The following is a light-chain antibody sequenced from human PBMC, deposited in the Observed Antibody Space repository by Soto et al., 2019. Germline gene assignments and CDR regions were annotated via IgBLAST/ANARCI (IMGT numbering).Light chain of an antibody. V-gene: IGKV1-39*01. CDR3: QQSYTTPWT. Sequence: DIQMTQSPSSLSASVGDRVTVTCRASQSISRYLNWYQQEPGKAPNLVIYAASSLQSGVPSRFSGSGSGTDFTLTISSLQPEDFATYYCQQSYTTPWTFGQGTKVDIK. CDR1: QSISRY. J-gene: IGKJ1*01. CDR2: AAS.